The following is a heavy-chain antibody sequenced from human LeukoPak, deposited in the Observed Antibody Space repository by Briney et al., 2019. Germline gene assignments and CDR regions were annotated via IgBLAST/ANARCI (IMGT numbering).Heavy chain of an antibody. D-gene: IGHD3-10*01. CDR2: ISYDGSKK. J-gene: IGHJ6*04. Sequence: NPGGSLRLSCAASGFTFSDYAMHWLRQAPGKGLEWVAVISYDGSKKYYADSVKGRFTISRDNSKNTLYLQMNSLRAEDTAVYYCARRWFGDVWGKGTTVTVSS. V-gene: IGHV3-30*04. CDR3: ARRWFGDV. CDR1: GFTFSDYA.